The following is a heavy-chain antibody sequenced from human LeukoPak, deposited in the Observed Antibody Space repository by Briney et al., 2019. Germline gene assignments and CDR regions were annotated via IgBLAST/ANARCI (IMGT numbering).Heavy chain of an antibody. CDR1: GYTLTELS. Sequence: ASVKVSCKVSGYTLTELSMHWVRQAPGKGLEWMEGFDPEDGETIYAQKFQGRVTMTEDTSTDTAYMELSSLRSEDTAVYYCATDGVAAAGTLGFDYWGQGTLVTVSS. CDR2: FDPEDGET. J-gene: IGHJ4*02. D-gene: IGHD6-13*01. V-gene: IGHV1-24*01. CDR3: ATDGVAAAGTLGFDY.